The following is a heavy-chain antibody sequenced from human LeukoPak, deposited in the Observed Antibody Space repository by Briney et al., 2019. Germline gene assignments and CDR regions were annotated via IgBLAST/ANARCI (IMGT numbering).Heavy chain of an antibody. J-gene: IGHJ4*02. D-gene: IGHD4-23*01. V-gene: IGHV1-69*04. Sequence: ASVKVSCKASGGTFSSYAISWVRQAPGQGLEWMGRIIPILGIANYAQKFQGRVTITADKSTSTAYMELSSLRSEDTAVYYCASRWLNGGNSFHWGQGTLVTVSS. CDR1: GGTFSSYA. CDR3: ASRWLNGGNSFH. CDR2: IIPILGIA.